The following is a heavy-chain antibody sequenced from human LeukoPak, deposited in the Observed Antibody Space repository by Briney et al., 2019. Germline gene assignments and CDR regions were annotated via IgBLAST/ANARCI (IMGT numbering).Heavy chain of an antibody. D-gene: IGHD3-22*01. J-gene: IGHJ4*02. CDR3: ARGGSTYYYDSSGYI. CDR1: GFTSSCYA. V-gene: IGHV3-23*01. Sequence: GGSLRLSCAASGFTSSCYAMSWVRQAPGKGLDWLSAISGGGGSTYYADSVKGRFTISRDNSKNTLYLQMNSLSAEDTAVYYCARGGSTYYYDSSGYIWGQGTLVTVSS. CDR2: ISGGGGST.